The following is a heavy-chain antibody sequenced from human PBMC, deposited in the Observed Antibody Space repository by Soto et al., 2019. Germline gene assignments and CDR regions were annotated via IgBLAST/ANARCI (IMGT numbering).Heavy chain of an antibody. J-gene: IGHJ4*02. CDR2: MQPSTGRT. V-gene: IGHV1-8*01. Sequence: GVAVKVSCKASGYSFTSLDINWVRQTAGQGLEWMGWMQPSTGRTGYAQKFQGRVTMTRDTSINTAYMELTTLTSDDTAFYYCARSVSAGVDYWGQGTLVTVSS. CDR1: GYSFTSLD. CDR3: ARSVSAGVDY. D-gene: IGHD1-26*01.